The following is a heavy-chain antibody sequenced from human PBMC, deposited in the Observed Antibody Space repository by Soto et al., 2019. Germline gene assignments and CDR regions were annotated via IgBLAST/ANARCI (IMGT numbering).Heavy chain of an antibody. CDR2: ISSSSSYI. CDR1: GFTFSSYS. J-gene: IGHJ6*02. V-gene: IGHV3-21*01. CDR3: ARREEAAAGTPYYYYYGMDV. Sequence: EVQLVESGGGLVKPGGSMRLSCAASGFTFSSYSMNWVRQAPGKGLEWVSSISSSSSYIYYADSVKGRFTISRDNAKNSLYLQMNSLRAEDTAVYYCARREEAAAGTPYYYYYGMDVWGQGTTVTVSS. D-gene: IGHD6-13*01.